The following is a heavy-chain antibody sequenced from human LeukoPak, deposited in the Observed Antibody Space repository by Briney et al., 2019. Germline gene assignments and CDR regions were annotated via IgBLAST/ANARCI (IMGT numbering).Heavy chain of an antibody. CDR1: GGSISSHY. J-gene: IGHJ4*02. CDR3: AREGPLAAAGPYYFDY. CDR2: FYYSGST. D-gene: IGHD6-13*01. V-gene: IGHV4-59*11. Sequence: PSETLSLTCTVSGGSISSHYWSWIRQPPGKGLEWIGYFYYSGSTNYNPSLKSRVTISVDTSKNQFSLKLSSVTAADTAVYYCAREGPLAAAGPYYFDYWGQGTLVTVSS.